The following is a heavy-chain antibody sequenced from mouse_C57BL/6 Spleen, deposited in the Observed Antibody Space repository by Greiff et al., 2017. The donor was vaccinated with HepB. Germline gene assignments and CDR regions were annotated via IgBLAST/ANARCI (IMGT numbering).Heavy chain of an antibody. Sequence: VQLQQSGAELVRPGASVTLSCKASGYTFTDYEMHWVKQTPVHGLEWIGAIDPETGGTAYNQKFKGKAILTADKSSSIAYMELRSLTSEDSAVYYCTRCTTAPYYAMDYWGQGTSVTVSS. V-gene: IGHV1-15*01. CDR1: GYTFTDYE. D-gene: IGHD1-2*01. CDR2: IDPETGGT. CDR3: TRCTTAPYYAMDY. J-gene: IGHJ4*01.